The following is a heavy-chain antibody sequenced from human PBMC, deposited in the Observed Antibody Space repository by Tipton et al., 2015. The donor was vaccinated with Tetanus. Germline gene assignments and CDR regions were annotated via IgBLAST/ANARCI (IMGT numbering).Heavy chain of an antibody. CDR2: IYYSGST. D-gene: IGHD6-19*01. V-gene: IGHV4-59*08. Sequence: LRLSCTVSGGSISSYYWSWIRQPPGKGLEWIGYIYYSGSTNYNPSLKSRVTISVDTSKNQFSLKLSSVTAADTAVYYCASLAVAGTGFDYWGQGTLVTVSS. CDR1: GGSISSYY. CDR3: ASLAVAGTGFDY. J-gene: IGHJ4*02.